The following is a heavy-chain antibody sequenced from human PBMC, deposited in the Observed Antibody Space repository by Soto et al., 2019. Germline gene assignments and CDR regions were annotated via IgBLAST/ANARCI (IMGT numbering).Heavy chain of an antibody. CDR2: ISYDGSDQ. J-gene: IGHJ4*02. CDR3: AKEEMAKIDY. Sequence: QVQLVESGGGVVQPGRSLRLSCAASGFTFSHYGMQWVRQAPGKGLEWVAVISYDGSDQYYADSVKGRFTISRDNSKNTLFLQMNSLRAEDTAVYFCAKEEMAKIDYWGQGSLVTVSS. CDR1: GFTFSHYG. D-gene: IGHD5-12*01. V-gene: IGHV3-30*18.